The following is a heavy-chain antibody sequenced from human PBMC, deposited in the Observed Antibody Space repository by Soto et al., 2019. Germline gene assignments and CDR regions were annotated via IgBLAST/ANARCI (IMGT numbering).Heavy chain of an antibody. J-gene: IGHJ6*03. V-gene: IGHV1-69*04. CDR2: IIPILGIA. CDR1: GGTFSSYT. D-gene: IGHD3-3*01. CDR3: AREWPEDYDFWSGYSGYYYYYMDV. Sequence: ASVKVSCKASGGTFSSYTISWVRQAPGQGLEWMGRIIPILGIANYAQKFQGRVTITADKSTSTAYMELSSLRSEDTAVYYCAREWPEDYDFWSGYSGYYYYYMDVRGKGTTVTVPS.